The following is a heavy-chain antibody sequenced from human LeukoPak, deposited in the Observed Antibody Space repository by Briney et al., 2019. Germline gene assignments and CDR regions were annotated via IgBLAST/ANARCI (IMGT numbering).Heavy chain of an antibody. CDR2: IYTSGST. CDR1: GGSISSGSYY. Sequence: SQTLSLTCPVSGGSISSGSYYWTWIRQPAGKGLEWIGRIYTSGSTNYNPSLKSRVTISVDTSKNQFSLKLSSVTAADTAVYYCARAPGVTTFTSFDYWGQGTLVTVSS. J-gene: IGHJ4*02. V-gene: IGHV4-61*02. D-gene: IGHD2/OR15-2a*01. CDR3: ARAPGVTTFTSFDY.